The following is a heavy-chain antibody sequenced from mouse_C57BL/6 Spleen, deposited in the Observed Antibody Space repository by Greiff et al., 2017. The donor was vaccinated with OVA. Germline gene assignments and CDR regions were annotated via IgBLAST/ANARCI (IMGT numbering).Heavy chain of an antibody. CDR2: IWSDGST. V-gene: IGHV2-6*03. CDR3: ARSLYATQGAMDY. Sequence: VKLVESGPGLVAPSQSLSITCTASGFSLTRYGVHWVRQPPGKGLEWLVVIWSDGSTTYNSALKSRLSISKDNSKSQVFLKMNSLQTDDTAMYYCARSLYATQGAMDYWGQGTSVTVSS. J-gene: IGHJ4*01. CDR1: GFSLTRYG. D-gene: IGHD1-1*01.